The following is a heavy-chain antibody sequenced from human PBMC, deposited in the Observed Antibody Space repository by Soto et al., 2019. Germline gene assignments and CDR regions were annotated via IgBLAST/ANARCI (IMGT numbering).Heavy chain of an antibody. CDR2: MYYSGRT. V-gene: IGHV4-59*08. J-gene: IGHJ6*02. CDR3: ARGVLLAPDV. CDR1: CGSITSHY. Sequence: SETLSLTWSVSCGSITSHYWTWVRQPPGKGLEWIGYMYYSGRTNYNPSLKSRVTVSIDPSKNQFSLQMSSITAADTAVYYCARGVLLAPDVWGQGTTVTVSS. D-gene: IGHD1-26*01.